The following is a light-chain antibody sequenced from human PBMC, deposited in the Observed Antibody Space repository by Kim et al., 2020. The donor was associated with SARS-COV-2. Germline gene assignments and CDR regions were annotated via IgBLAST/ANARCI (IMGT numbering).Light chain of an antibody. J-gene: IGKJ2*01. CDR1: QSVSSSY. CDR2: GAS. CDR3: QQYGSSSYT. Sequence: EIVLTQSPGTLSLSPGERATLSCRASQSVSSSYLAWYQQKPGQAPRLLIYGASSRATGIPDWFSGSGSGTDFTLTISRLEPEDFAVYYCQQYGSSSYTFGQGTKVDIK. V-gene: IGKV3-20*01.